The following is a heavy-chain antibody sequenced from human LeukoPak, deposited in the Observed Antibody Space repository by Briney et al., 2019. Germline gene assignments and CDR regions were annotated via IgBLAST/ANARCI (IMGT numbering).Heavy chain of an antibody. J-gene: IGHJ4*02. Sequence: GGSLRLSCAASGFTFSSYAMSWVRQAPGKGLEWVSAISGSGGSTYYADSVKGRFTIPRDNSKNTLYLQMNSLRAEDTAVYYCAKDRVGAVAGYLDYWGQGTLVTVSS. V-gene: IGHV3-23*01. CDR2: ISGSGGST. D-gene: IGHD6-19*01. CDR1: GFTFSSYA. CDR3: AKDRVGAVAGYLDY.